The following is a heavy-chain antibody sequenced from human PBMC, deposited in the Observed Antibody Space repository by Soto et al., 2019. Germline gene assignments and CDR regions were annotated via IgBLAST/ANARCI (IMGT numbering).Heavy chain of an antibody. J-gene: IGHJ6*02. D-gene: IGHD6-13*01. V-gene: IGHV1-46*01. CDR3: AMNQKQQLVVDV. CDR2: INPSGGST. Sequence: ASVKVSCKASGYTFTSYYMHWVRQAPGQGLEWMGIINPSGGSTSYAQKFQGRVTMTRDTSTSTVYMELSSLRSGDTAVYYCAMNQKQQLVVDVWGQGTTVTVSS. CDR1: GYTFTSYY.